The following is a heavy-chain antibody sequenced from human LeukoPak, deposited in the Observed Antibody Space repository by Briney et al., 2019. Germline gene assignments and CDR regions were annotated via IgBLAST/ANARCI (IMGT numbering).Heavy chain of an antibody. CDR1: GGSISSYY. V-gene: IGHV4-59*01. Sequence: SETLSLTCTVSGGSISSYYWSWIRQPPGKRLEWIGYIYYSGSTNYNPSLRSRVTFSIDTSKNQCSPKLTSVTAADTAVYYCARMGGITMIRGVLSAFDIWGQGTAVTVSS. CDR3: ARMGGITMIRGVLSAFDI. D-gene: IGHD3-10*01. CDR2: IYYSGST. J-gene: IGHJ3*02.